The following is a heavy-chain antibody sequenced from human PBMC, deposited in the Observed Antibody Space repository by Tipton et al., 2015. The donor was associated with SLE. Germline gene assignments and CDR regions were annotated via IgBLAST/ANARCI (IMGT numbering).Heavy chain of an antibody. CDR3: AREGGHTQQLVTDY. J-gene: IGHJ4*02. V-gene: IGHV4-34*01. D-gene: IGHD6-13*01. Sequence: TLSLTCAVYGGSFSDYYWSWIRQPPGKGLEWIGYIYYSGSTYYNPSLKSRVTISVDTSKNQFSLKLSSVTAADTAVYYCAREGGHTQQLVTDYWGQGTLVTVSS. CDR2: IYYSGST. CDR1: GGSFSDYY.